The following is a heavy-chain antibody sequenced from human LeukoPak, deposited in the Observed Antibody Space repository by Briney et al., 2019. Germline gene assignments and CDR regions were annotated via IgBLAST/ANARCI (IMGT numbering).Heavy chain of an antibody. D-gene: IGHD2-21*02. CDR2: IWYDGSNK. V-gene: IGHV3-33*08. J-gene: IGHJ4*02. CDR3: ATRGAYCGGDCYSDFDY. Sequence: GGSLRLSCAVSGITLSNYGMSWVRQAPGKGLEWVAVIWYDGSNKYYADSVKGRFTISRDNSKNTLYLQMNSLRAEDTAVYYCATRGAYCGGDCYSDFDYWGQGTLVTVSS. CDR1: GITLSNYG.